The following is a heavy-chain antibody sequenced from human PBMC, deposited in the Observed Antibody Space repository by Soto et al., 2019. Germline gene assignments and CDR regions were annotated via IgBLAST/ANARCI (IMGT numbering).Heavy chain of an antibody. D-gene: IGHD6-13*01. Sequence: SQTLSLTCAISGDSVSSNSAAWNWIRQSPSRGLEWLGRTYYRSKWYNDYAVSVKSRITINPDTSKNQFSLQLNSVTPEDTAVSSRATCRHQCRSCWYAHDLWGRGTLVTVSS. CDR1: GDSVSSNSAA. J-gene: IGHJ4*02. CDR2: TYYRSKWYN. V-gene: IGHV6-1*01. CDR3: ATCRHQCRSCWYAHDL.